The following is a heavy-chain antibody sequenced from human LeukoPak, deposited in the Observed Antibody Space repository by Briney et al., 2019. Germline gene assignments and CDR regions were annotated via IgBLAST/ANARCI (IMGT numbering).Heavy chain of an antibody. CDR2: INPGGSHI. Sequence: GGSLKISCKGSGYSFTNYWIAWVRQMPGKGLEWMRAINPGGSHIRYSPSFQGQVTISTDKSISTAYLQWSSLKASDTAIYYCARKNPTALRNNWFDPWGQGTLVTVSS. D-gene: IGHD5-18*01. CDR1: GYSFTNYW. J-gene: IGHJ5*02. CDR3: ARKNPTALRNNWFDP. V-gene: IGHV5-51*01.